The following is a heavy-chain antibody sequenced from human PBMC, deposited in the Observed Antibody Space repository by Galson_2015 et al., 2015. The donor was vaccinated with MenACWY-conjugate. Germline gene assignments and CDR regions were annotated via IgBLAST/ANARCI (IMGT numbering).Heavy chain of an antibody. D-gene: IGHD5-12*01. CDR3: AREDMIRGSGYDFDF. J-gene: IGHJ4*02. CDR1: GYTFTTYY. CDR2: IDPGSGGT. V-gene: IGHV1-2*06. Sequence: SVKVSCKASGYTFTTYYMHWMRQAPGQGLEWMGRIDPGSGGTDFAQKFQGRVTMTRDTSISTAYMEFSRLRSDDTAVYYFAREDMIRGSGYDFDFWGQGTLVTVS.